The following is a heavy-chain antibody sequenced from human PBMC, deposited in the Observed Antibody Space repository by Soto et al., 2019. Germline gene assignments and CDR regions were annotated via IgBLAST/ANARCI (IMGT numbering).Heavy chain of an antibody. J-gene: IGHJ5*02. Sequence: QVQRVQSGAEVKKPGASVKVSCKASGYTFTSYDINWVRQATGQGLEWMGWMNPNSGNTGYAQKFQGRVTMTRNTSISTAYMELSSLRSEDPAVYYCARGSTIFGVVDPGGQGTLVTVSS. CDR2: MNPNSGNT. V-gene: IGHV1-8*01. CDR3: ARGSTIFGVVDP. D-gene: IGHD3-3*01. CDR1: GYTFTSYD.